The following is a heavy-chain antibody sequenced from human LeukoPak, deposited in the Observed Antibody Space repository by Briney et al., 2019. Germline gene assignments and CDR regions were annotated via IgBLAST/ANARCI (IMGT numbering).Heavy chain of an antibody. CDR3: AKDRAGYSYGTFEA. J-gene: IGHJ4*02. Sequence: GGSLRLSCAASGFTFSNYAMTWVRQAPGKGLGWVSSITNTGATTYYADSVKGRFTISRDNSKTTLYFQMNSLRVEDTAIYYCAKDRAGYSYGTFEAWGQGVLVTVSS. D-gene: IGHD5-18*01. CDR2: ITNTGATT. CDR1: GFTFSNYA. V-gene: IGHV3-23*01.